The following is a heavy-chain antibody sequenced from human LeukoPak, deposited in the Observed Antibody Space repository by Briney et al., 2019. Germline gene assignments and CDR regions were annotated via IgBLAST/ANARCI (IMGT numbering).Heavy chain of an antibody. CDR2: ISGSGGST. CDR3: AKVPDFYYDSSGCLS. V-gene: IGHV3-23*01. Sequence: GGSLRLSCAASGFTFSSYAMSWVRQAPGKGLEWVSAISGSGGSTYYADSVKGRFTISRDNSKNTLYLQMNSLRAEDTAVYYCAKVPDFYYDSSGCLSWGQGTLVTVSS. D-gene: IGHD3-22*01. CDR1: GFTFSSYA. J-gene: IGHJ5*02.